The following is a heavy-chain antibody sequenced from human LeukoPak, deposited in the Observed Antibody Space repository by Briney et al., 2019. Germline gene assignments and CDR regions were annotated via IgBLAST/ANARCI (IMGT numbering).Heavy chain of an antibody. CDR1: GHSFTSYW. D-gene: IGHD2-2*02. Sequence: GESLRISCKGSGHSFTSYWISWVRQMPGKGLEWMGRIDPSDSYTNYSPSFQGHVTISADKSISTAYLQWSSLKASDTAMYYCARRPFCSSTSCYTSWFDPWGQGTLVTVSS. CDR3: ARRPFCSSTSCYTSWFDP. J-gene: IGHJ5*02. V-gene: IGHV5-10-1*01. CDR2: IDPSDSYT.